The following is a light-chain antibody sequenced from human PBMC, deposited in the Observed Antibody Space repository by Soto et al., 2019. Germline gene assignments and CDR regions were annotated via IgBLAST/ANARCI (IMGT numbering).Light chain of an antibody. J-gene: IGLJ2*01. Sequence: QSVLTQQPSASGSPGPRVFISCSGSSSNIGGTNYAYWYQQLPGAAPKLLMHSNNLRPSGVPERISGSKSGTSASLAISGLRSEDEAVYYCASWDDRLGAVIFGGGTKVTVL. CDR3: ASWDDRLGAVI. V-gene: IGLV1-47*02. CDR2: SNN. CDR1: SSNIGGTNY.